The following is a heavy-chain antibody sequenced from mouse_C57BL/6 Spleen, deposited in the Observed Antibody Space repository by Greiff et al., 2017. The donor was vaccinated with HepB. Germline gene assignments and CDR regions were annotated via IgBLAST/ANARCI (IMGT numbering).Heavy chain of an antibody. CDR3: ARRDWDWYFDV. V-gene: IGHV3-6*01. D-gene: IGHD4-1*01. CDR1: GYSITSGYY. CDR2: ISYDGSN. J-gene: IGHJ1*03. Sequence: DVKLQESGPGLVKPSQSLSLTCSVTGYSITSGYYWNWIRQFPGNKLEWMGYISYDGSNNYNPSLKNRISITRDTSKNQFFLKLNSVTTEDTATYYCARRDWDWYFDVWGTGTTVTVSS.